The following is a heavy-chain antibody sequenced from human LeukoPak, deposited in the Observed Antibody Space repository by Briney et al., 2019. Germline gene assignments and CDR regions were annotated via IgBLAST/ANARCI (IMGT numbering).Heavy chain of an antibody. Sequence: GGSLRLSCAASGFTFSSYAMSWVRQAPGKGLEWVSAISGSGGSTYYADSVKGRFTISRDNSKNTLYLQMNSLRAEDTAVYYCAKDGYCYDSSGYYSDYWGQGTLVTVSS. CDR3: AKDGYCYDSSGYYSDY. CDR2: ISGSGGST. J-gene: IGHJ4*02. D-gene: IGHD3-22*01. V-gene: IGHV3-23*01. CDR1: GFTFSSYA.